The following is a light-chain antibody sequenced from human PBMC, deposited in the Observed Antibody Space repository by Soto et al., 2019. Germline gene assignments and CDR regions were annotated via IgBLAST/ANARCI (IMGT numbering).Light chain of an antibody. CDR2: GAS. V-gene: IGKV3-20*01. CDR3: QKYGSSARAT. J-gene: IGKJ4*01. CDR1: QSVSRSY. Sequence: EIVLTQSPGTLSLSPGERATLSCRASQSVSRSYLAWYQQKPGQAPRLLIYGASSRAAGIQDRFSGSGSGTVFALTISRLVLKELLVYYGQKYGSSARATFGGGTKVEIK.